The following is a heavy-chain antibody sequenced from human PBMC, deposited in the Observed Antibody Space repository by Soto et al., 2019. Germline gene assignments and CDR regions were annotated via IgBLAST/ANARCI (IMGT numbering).Heavy chain of an antibody. CDR1: GFTFSGSA. J-gene: IGHJ6*02. CDR2: IRSKANSYAT. Sequence: GGSLRLSCAASGFTFSGSAMHWVRQASGKGLEWVGRIRSKANSYATAYAASVKGRFTISRDDSKNTAYLQMNSLKTEDTAVYYCAYLGAIKRPRETGKGQQWLDYYYYGMDVWGQGTTVTVSS. D-gene: IGHD6-19*01. CDR3: AYLGAIKRPRETGKGQQWLDYYYYGMDV. V-gene: IGHV3-73*01.